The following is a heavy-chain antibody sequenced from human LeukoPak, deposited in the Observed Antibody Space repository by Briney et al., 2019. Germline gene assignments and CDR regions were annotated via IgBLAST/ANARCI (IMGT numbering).Heavy chain of an antibody. V-gene: IGHV4-59*01. J-gene: IGHJ6*03. Sequence: PSETLSLTCTVSGGSISRYYWSWIRQPPGKGLEWFGYISDSGTTNYNPSLKSRVTISVDTSKNQFSLKLYSVTTADTAVYYCARVSWFPGTSYYYMDVWGKGTTVTVSS. CDR2: ISDSGTT. CDR3: ARVSWFPGTSYYYMDV. CDR1: GGSISRYY. D-gene: IGHD1-1*01.